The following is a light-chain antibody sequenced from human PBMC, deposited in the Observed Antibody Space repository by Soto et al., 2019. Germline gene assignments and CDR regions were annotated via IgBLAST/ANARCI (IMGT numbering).Light chain of an antibody. CDR3: QKYNSAPLT. CDR2: AAS. Sequence: DIQMTQSPSSLSASFGDRVTMTCRASQGIGIYLAWFQQRPGNTPKLLIYAASTLQSGVPSRFGGSGSGTDFTLTISSLQPEDVATYYCQKYNSAPLTFGGGTRVEIK. V-gene: IGKV1-27*01. J-gene: IGKJ4*01. CDR1: QGIGIY.